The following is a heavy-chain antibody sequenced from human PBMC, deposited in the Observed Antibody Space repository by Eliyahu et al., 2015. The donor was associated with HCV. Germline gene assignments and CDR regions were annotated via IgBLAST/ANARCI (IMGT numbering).Heavy chain of an antibody. Sequence: QVQLVESGXGVVQPGRSLRLSCAASGFXFXSYAMHWVRQAPGKGLEWVAVISYDGSKKYYADSVKGRFTISRDKSKNTLYLQMNSLRAEDTAVYYCARGSRYMIVMVISSFYFEYWGQGTLVTVSS. D-gene: IGHD3-22*01. CDR2: ISYDGSKK. J-gene: IGHJ4*02. CDR1: GFXFXSYA. V-gene: IGHV3-30-3*01. CDR3: ARGSRYMIVMVISSFYFEY.